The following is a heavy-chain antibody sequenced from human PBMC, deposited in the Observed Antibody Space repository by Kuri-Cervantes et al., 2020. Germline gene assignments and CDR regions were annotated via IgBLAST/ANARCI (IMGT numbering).Heavy chain of an antibody. CDR3: ARVSGYDSVDY. V-gene: IGHV3-11*01. CDR2: ISKSGDGI. J-gene: IGHJ4*02. CDR1: GFTFRDYY. D-gene: IGHD5-12*01. Sequence: GESLKISCAASGFTFRDYYMSWIRQAPGKGLEWGSYISKSGDGIYYVDSVKGRFTISRDNAKNSLYLQMNSLRAEDTAVYYWARVSGYDSVDYWGQGTLVTVSS.